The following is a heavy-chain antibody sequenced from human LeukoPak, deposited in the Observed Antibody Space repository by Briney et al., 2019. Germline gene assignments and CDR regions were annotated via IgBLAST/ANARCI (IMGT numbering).Heavy chain of an antibody. D-gene: IGHD4-23*01. Sequence: SGTLSLSSTDPGGSISNSHWSWIRQRPAEGLEWIWHIYSSGSTNYHPTLKSRVTRSADTSKKQFSLKLTSVTAADAAVYYCARDPNYGGSVYYLDYWGQGTLVTVSS. CDR2: IYSSGST. CDR3: ARDPNYGGSVYYLDY. J-gene: IGHJ4*02. CDR1: GGSISNSH. V-gene: IGHV4-59*01.